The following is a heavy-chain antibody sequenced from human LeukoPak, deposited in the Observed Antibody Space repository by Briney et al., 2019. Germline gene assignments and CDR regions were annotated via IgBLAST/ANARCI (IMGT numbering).Heavy chain of an antibody. Sequence: SETLSLTCAVYGGSFSGYYWSWTRQPPGKGLEWIGEINHSGSTNYNPSLKSRVTISVDTSKNQFSLKLSSVTAADTAVYYCARAFKRRGIIAAPGGYYFDHWGQGTLVTVSS. J-gene: IGHJ4*02. D-gene: IGHD6-13*01. CDR3: ARAFKRRGIIAAPGGYYFDH. CDR2: INHSGST. CDR1: GGSFSGYY. V-gene: IGHV4-34*01.